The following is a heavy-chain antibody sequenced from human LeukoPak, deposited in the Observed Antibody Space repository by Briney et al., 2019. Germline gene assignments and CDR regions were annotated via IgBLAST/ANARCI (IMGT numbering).Heavy chain of an antibody. CDR2: ISAGGGST. J-gene: IGHJ4*02. CDR1: GFTFSSYA. V-gene: IGHV3-23*01. D-gene: IGHD5-24*01. Sequence: GGSLRLSCAASGFTFSSYAMSWVRQAPGKGLEWVSAISAGGGSTYYADSVKGRFTISRDSSENTLYLQMNSLRAEDTAVYYCAKGGRDGYNYDYWGQGTLVTVSS. CDR3: AKGGRDGYNYDY.